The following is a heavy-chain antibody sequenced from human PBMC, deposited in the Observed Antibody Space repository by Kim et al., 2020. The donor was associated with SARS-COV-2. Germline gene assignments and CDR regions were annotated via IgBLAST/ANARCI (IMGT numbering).Heavy chain of an antibody. Sequence: YYHPSLKSRVTRSVDTSKNQFSLKLSSVTAADTAVYYCARLIDSSGPSDYWGQGTLVTVSS. CDR3: ARLIDSSGPSDY. J-gene: IGHJ4*02. V-gene: IGHV4-39*01. D-gene: IGHD3-22*01.